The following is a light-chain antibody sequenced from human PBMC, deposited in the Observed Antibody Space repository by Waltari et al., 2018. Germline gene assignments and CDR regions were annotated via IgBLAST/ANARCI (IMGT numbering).Light chain of an antibody. V-gene: IGLV1-40*01. CDR3: QSYDSSLGGRV. CDR1: NSNIGAGYD. Sequence: QSVLTQPPSVSGAPGQRVTISCTGSNSNIGAGYDVHWYQQLPGTAPKLLIYGNINRPSGVPDRFSCSKSGTSASLAITGLQSEDEADFYCQSYDSSLGGRVFGGGTKVTVL. CDR2: GNI. J-gene: IGLJ3*02.